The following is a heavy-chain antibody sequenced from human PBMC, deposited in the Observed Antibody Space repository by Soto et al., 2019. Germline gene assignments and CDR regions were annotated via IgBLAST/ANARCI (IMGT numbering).Heavy chain of an antibody. Sequence: EVQLLESGGGLVQPGGSLRLSCAASGFTFSSYAMSWVRQAPGKGLEWVSAISGSGGSTYYADSVKGRFTISRDNSQNPLYLPMNRLRAEDKGVYYCAKFPAAAGPYLDYWGQGTLVTVSS. CDR3: AKFPAAAGPYLDY. CDR1: GFTFSSYA. CDR2: ISGSGGST. D-gene: IGHD6-13*01. V-gene: IGHV3-23*01. J-gene: IGHJ4*02.